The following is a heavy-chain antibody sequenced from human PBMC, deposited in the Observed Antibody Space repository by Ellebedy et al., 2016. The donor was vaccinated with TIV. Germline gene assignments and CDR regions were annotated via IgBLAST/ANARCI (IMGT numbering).Heavy chain of an antibody. V-gene: IGHV3-48*02. CDR3: ARDPASVAAFKGLDV. J-gene: IGHJ6*02. Sequence: GGSLRLSCEASEFTLRNYAMNWVRQAPGKGLEWVSYISSDSVITFYADSVKGRFTIFRDNAKNSLYLQMNSLRDEDTAVYFCARDPASVAAFKGLDVWGQGTTVTVS. D-gene: IGHD6-19*01. CDR2: ISSDSVIT. CDR1: EFTLRNYA.